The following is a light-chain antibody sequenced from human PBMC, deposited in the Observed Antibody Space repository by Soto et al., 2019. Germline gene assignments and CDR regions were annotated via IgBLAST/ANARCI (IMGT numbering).Light chain of an antibody. Sequence: EILMTQSPATLAASPGERATLSCRASQSVGSKLAWYQQKPGQPPRLVMFDASIRATGVPARFSGGVSGTEFTLSISSLQSEDFALYYCQQYEKWPPTTFGQGTKVEIK. CDR2: DAS. CDR3: QQYEKWPPTT. V-gene: IGKV3-15*01. CDR1: QSVGSK. J-gene: IGKJ1*01.